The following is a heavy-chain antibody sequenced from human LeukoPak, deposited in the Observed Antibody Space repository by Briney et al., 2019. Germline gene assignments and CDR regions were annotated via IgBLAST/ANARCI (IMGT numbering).Heavy chain of an antibody. CDR1: GFTVSSNF. Sequence: GGSLRLSCAASGFTVSSNFMSWVRQAPGKGLEGVSVIYSGGSTYYADSVKGRFTISRHNSKNTLYLQMNSLRAEDTAVYYCARLYGTFLEWSPYFDYWGQGTQVTVSS. V-gene: IGHV3-53*04. J-gene: IGHJ4*02. D-gene: IGHD3-3*02. CDR3: ARLYGTFLEWSPYFDY. CDR2: IYSGGST.